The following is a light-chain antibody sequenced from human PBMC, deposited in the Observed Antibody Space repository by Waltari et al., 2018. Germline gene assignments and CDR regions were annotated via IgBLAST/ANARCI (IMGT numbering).Light chain of an antibody. J-gene: IGKJ4*01. Sequence: TCRSSQSIGIYLNWYQHKPGTAPTLLIYASSSLHSGVPSRFSGSGSGTDFTLTISSLQPEDFATFYCQQSHSTPLPFLGGTKVEIK. CDR1: QSIGIY. CDR3: QQSHSTPLP. CDR2: ASS. V-gene: IGKV1-39*01.